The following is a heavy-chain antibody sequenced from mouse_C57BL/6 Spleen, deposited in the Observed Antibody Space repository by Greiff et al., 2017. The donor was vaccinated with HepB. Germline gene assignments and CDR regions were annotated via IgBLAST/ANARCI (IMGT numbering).Heavy chain of an antibody. CDR3: AGGYDAYAMDY. CDR1: GFTFSSYA. CDR2: ISDGGSYT. D-gene: IGHD2-2*01. Sequence: DVQLVESGGGLVKPGGSLKLSCAASGFTFSSYAMSWVRQTPEKRLEWVATISDGGSYTYYPDNVKGRFTISRDNAKNNLYLQMSHLKSEDTAMYYCAGGYDAYAMDYWGQGTSVTVSS. V-gene: IGHV5-4*01. J-gene: IGHJ4*01.